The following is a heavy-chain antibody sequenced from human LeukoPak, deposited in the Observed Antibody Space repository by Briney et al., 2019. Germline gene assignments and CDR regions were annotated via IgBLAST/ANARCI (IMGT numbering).Heavy chain of an antibody. CDR1: GGTFSSYA. CDR3: AREEARIVVVPAACDGMDV. J-gene: IGHJ6*02. D-gene: IGHD2-2*01. CDR2: IIPIFGTA. V-gene: IGHV1-69*13. Sequence: ASVTVSCKASGGTFSSYAISWVRQAPGQGLEWMGAIIPIFGTANYAQKFQGRVTITADESTSTAYMELSSLRSEDTAVYYCAREEARIVVVPAACDGMDVWGQGTTVTVSS.